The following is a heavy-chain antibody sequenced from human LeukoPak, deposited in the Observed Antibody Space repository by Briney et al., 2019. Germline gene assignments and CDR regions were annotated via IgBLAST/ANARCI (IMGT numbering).Heavy chain of an antibody. CDR2: INWNGCST. CDR1: GFTFDDCG. V-gene: IGHV3-20*04. J-gene: IGHJ4*02. D-gene: IGHD2-2*01. Sequence: GGSLRLSCAASGFTFDDCGMSWVRQAPGKGLEWVSGINWNGCSTGYADSVKGRFTISRDNAKNSLYLQMNSLRAEDTALYYCARSLVPAAMGPLDYWGQGTLVTVSS. CDR3: ARSLVPAAMGPLDY.